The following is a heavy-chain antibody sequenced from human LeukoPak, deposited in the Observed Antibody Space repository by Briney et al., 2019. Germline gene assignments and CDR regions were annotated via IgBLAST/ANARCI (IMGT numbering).Heavy chain of an antibody. V-gene: IGHV3-30*18. CDR1: GFTFSSYG. CDR3: AKANVLRFLEWLSPPSY. D-gene: IGHD3-3*01. Sequence: PGGSLRLSCAASGFTFSSYGMHWVRQAPGKGLEWLAVISYEGSNKYYADSVKGRFTISRDNSKNTLYLQMNSLRAEDTAVYYCAKANVLRFLEWLSPPSYWGQGTLVTVSS. J-gene: IGHJ4*02. CDR2: ISYEGSNK.